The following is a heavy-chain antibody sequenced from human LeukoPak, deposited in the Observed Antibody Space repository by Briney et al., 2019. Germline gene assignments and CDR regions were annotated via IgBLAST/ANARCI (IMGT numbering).Heavy chain of an antibody. D-gene: IGHD5-24*01. J-gene: IGHJ4*02. Sequence: PGGSLRLSCAASGFTFSSYAMSWVRQAPGKGLEWVSAISDSGGSTYYADSVKGRFTISRDNSKNTLYLQMNSLRAEDTAVYYCAKATQRVEMATTLPTVDYWGQGTLVTVSS. CDR1: GFTFSSYA. CDR2: ISDSGGST. CDR3: AKATQRVEMATTLPTVDY. V-gene: IGHV3-23*01.